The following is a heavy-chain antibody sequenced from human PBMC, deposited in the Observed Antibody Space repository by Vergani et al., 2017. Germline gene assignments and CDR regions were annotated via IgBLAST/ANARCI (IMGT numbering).Heavy chain of an antibody. Sequence: QVQLQESGPGLVKPPGTLSLTCSVSGDSISTTDWWSWVRQSPGQGLEWIGKVGHSGSTYIKASFRSRVTMSVDWYKSQFSLILTSVTAADTAIYYCARNPGGAHFYDFWGKGSLLTVSS. CDR3: ARNPGGAHFYDF. CDR1: GDSISTTDW. V-gene: IGHV4-4*03. D-gene: IGHD2/OR15-2a*01. J-gene: IGHJ4*02. CDR2: VGHSGST.